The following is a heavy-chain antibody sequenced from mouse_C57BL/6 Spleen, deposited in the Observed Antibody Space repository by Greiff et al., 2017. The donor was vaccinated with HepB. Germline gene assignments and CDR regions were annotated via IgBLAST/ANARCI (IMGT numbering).Heavy chain of an antibody. J-gene: IGHJ1*03. CDR3: AREGGTVVVQEDWYFDV. D-gene: IGHD1-1*01. Sequence: QVQLKESGAELARPGASVKLSCKASGYTFTSYGISWVKQRTGQGLEWIGEIYPRSGNTYYNEKFKGKATLTADKSSSTAYMELRSLTSEDSAVYFCAREGGTVVVQEDWYFDVWGTGTTVTVSS. CDR2: IYPRSGNT. CDR1: GYTFTSYG. V-gene: IGHV1-81*01.